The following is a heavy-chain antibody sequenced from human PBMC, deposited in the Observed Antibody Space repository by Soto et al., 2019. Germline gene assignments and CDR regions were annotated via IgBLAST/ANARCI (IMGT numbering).Heavy chain of an antibody. D-gene: IGHD5-12*01. V-gene: IGHV4-34*01. CDR3: ERGGYSGHYNDAFDN. Sequence: QVQLQQWGAGLLKPSETLSLTCAVYGGSFSGYYWSWIRQPPGKGLEWIGEINHSGSTNYNQSLKSRVTITVDTSKNQFSLTLRSVTAADTGVYSCERGGYSGHYNDAFDNSGGGTMVTVSS. CDR1: GGSFSGYY. J-gene: IGHJ3*02. CDR2: INHSGST.